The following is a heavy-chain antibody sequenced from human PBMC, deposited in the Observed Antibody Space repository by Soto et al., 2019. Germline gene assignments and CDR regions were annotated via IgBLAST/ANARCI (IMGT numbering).Heavy chain of an antibody. D-gene: IGHD2-8*01. J-gene: IGHJ4*02. V-gene: IGHV1-8*01. CDR3: ARVLRCTNGVCYQAFDY. CDR1: GYTFTSYD. Sequence: GASVKVSCKASGYTFTSYDINWVRQATGQGLEWMGWMNPNSGNTGYAQKFQGRVTMTRNTSISTAYMELSSLRSEDTAVYYCARVLRCTNGVCYQAFDYWGQGTLVTVSS. CDR2: MNPNSGNT.